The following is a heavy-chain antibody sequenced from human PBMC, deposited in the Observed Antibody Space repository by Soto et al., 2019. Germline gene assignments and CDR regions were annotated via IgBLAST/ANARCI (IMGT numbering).Heavy chain of an antibody. CDR1: GYTFTSYA. J-gene: IGHJ5*02. CDR2: INAGNGNT. CDR3: ARDARGTSNWFDP. Sequence: ASVKVSCKASGYTFTSYAMHWVRQAPGQRLEWMGWINAGNGNTKYSQKFQGRVTITRDTSTSTAYMDLRSLRSDDTAVYYCARDARGTSNWFDPWGQGTLVTVSS. D-gene: IGHD1-26*01. V-gene: IGHV1-3*01.